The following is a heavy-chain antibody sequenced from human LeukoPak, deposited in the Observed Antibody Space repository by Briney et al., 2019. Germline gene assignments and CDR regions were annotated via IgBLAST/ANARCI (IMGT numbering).Heavy chain of an antibody. CDR2: INPNSGGT. CDR1: GYTFTDYY. D-gene: IGHD3-22*01. CDR3: ARVYLGVYYYGSSGYSHLDY. J-gene: IGHJ4*02. Sequence: ASVKVSCXASGYTFTDYYMHWVRQAPGQGLEWVGWINPNSGGTNYAQKFQGRVTMTRDTSISTAYMELSRLRSDDTAVYYCARVYLGVYYYGSSGYSHLDYWGQGTLVTVSS. V-gene: IGHV1-2*02.